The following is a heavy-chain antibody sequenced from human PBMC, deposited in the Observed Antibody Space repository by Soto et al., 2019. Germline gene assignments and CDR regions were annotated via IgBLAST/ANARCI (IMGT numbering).Heavy chain of an antibody. CDR1: GGSISSYY. D-gene: IGHD1-26*01. CDR2: IYYSGST. Sequence: SETLSLTCTVSGGSISSYYWSWIRQPPGKGLEWIGYIYYSGSTNYNPSLKSRVTISVDTSKNQFSLKLSSVTAADTAVYYCARAPGRRYYYYYYMDVWGKGTTVTVSS. V-gene: IGHV4-59*08. CDR3: ARAPGRRYYYYYYMDV. J-gene: IGHJ6*03.